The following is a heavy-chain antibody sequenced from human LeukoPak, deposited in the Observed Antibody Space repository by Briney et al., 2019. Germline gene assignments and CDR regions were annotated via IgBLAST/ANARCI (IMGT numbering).Heavy chain of an antibody. V-gene: IGHV4-31*03. CDR3: AIVRYDSSGYYSARYFDL. CDR2: IYYSGST. Sequence: PSETLSLTCTVSGGSISSGGYYWSWIRQHPGKGLEWIGYIYYSGSTYYNPSLKSRVTISVDTSKNQFSLKLSSVTAADTAVYYCAIVRYDSSGYYSARYFDLWGRGTLVTVSS. D-gene: IGHD3-22*01. J-gene: IGHJ2*01. CDR1: GGSISSGGYY.